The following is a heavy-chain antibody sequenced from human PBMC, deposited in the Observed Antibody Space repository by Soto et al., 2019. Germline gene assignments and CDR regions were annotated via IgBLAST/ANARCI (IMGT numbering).Heavy chain of an antibody. D-gene: IGHD6-25*01. J-gene: IGHJ6*03. CDR1: GGSISSSSYY. V-gene: IGHV4-39*01. Sequence: SETLSLTCTVSGGSISSSSYYWGWIRQPPWKGLEWIGSIYYSGSTYYNPSLKSRVTISVDTSKNQFSLKLSSVTAADTAVYYCARHAYSSGESYYYYYMDVWGKGTTVTVSS. CDR2: IYYSGST. CDR3: ARHAYSSGESYYYYYMDV.